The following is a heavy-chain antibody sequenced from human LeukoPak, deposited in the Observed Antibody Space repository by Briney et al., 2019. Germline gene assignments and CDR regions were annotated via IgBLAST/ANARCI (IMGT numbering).Heavy chain of an antibody. V-gene: IGHV4-39*01. CDR3: ARLVVAAAYYFDY. CDR1: GGSISSSSYY. D-gene: IGHD2-15*01. Sequence: SETLSLTCTVSGGSISSSSYYWGWIRQPPGKGLEWIGSIYYSGSTYYNPSLKSRVTISVDTSKNQFSLKLSSVTAADTAVYYCARLVVAAAYYFDYWAREPWSPSPQ. CDR2: IYYSGST. J-gene: IGHJ4*02.